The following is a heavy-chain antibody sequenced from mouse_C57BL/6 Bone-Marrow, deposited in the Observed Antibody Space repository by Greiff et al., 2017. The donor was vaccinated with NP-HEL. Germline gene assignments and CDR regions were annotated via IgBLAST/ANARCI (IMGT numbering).Heavy chain of an antibody. CDR1: GYTFTSYW. CDR3: ARGGWLLRGYYAMDY. J-gene: IGHJ4*01. CDR2: IYPSDSET. Sequence: QVQLQQPGAELVRPGSSVKLSCKASGYTFTSYWMDWVKQRPGQGLEWIGNIYPSDSETHYNQKFKDKATLTVDKSSSTAYMQLSSLTSEDSAVYSCARGGWLLRGYYAMDYWGQGTSVTVSS. V-gene: IGHV1-61*01. D-gene: IGHD2-3*01.